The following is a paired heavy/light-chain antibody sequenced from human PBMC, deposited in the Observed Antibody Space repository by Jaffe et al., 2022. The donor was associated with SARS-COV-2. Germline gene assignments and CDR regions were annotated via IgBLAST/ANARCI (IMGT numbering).Heavy chain of an antibody. CDR3: ARVIWFGELLRVSRWYFDL. Sequence: QVQLQESGPGLVKPSETLSLACIVSGYSVSSGYYWGWIRQPPGKGLEWIGSIYHSGNTYYNPSLKSRVTISLDTSKNQFSLNLSSVTAADTAVYYCARVIWFGELLRVSRWYFDLWGRGTLVTVSS. CDR2: IYHSGNT. D-gene: IGHD3-10*01. CDR1: GYSVSSGYY. J-gene: IGHJ2*01. V-gene: IGHV4-38-2*02.
Light chain of an antibody. CDR1: SSNIGPGYD. J-gene: IGLJ1*01. CDR3: QSYDSSLSGYV. Sequence: QSVLTQPPSVSGAPGQRVTISCTGSSSNIGPGYDVHWYQQVPGTAPKLLIYGINNRPSGVPDRFSGSKSGTSASLAISGLQAEDEADYYCQSYDSSLSGYVFGTGTRVTVL. V-gene: IGLV1-40*01. CDR2: GIN.